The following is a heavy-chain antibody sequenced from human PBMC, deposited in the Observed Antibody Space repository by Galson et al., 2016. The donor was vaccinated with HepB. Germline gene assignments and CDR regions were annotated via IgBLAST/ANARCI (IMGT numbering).Heavy chain of an antibody. Sequence: SVTVSCKASGYTFTNYGITWVRQAPGQGLEWAGWISAYNGNTNYAQKLQGRVTMTTDTSTSTAYMELRSLRSDDTAVYYCARGLSGTSGWFFDYWGQGTLVTVSS. V-gene: IGHV1-18*01. J-gene: IGHJ4*02. CDR3: ARGLSGTSGWFFDY. CDR1: GYTFTNYG. CDR2: ISAYNGNT. D-gene: IGHD6-19*01.